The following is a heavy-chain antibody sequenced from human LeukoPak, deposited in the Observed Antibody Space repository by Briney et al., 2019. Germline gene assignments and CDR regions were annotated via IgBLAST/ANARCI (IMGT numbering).Heavy chain of an antibody. Sequence: PGGSLRLSCAASGFTLDDYAMHWVRQAPGKGLEWVSGISWNSGSIGYADSVRGRFTISRDNAKNTLYLQINSLRAEDTAVYYCARGATYAYYFDFWGQGSLVTVSS. CDR3: ARGATYAYYFDF. CDR2: ISWNSGSI. J-gene: IGHJ4*02. CDR1: GFTLDDYA. D-gene: IGHD1-26*01. V-gene: IGHV3-9*01.